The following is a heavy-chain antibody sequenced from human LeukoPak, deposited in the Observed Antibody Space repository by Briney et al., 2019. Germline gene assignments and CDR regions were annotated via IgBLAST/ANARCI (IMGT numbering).Heavy chain of an antibody. Sequence: ASVKVSCKASGYTFTGYYMHWVRQAPGQGLEWMGRINPNSGGTNYAQKFQGRVTMTRDTSISTAYMELSRLRSDDTAVYYCARDRGGPYYYDSSGYYSDYWGQGTLVTVSS. J-gene: IGHJ4*02. D-gene: IGHD3-22*01. CDR2: INPNSGGT. CDR1: GYTFTGYY. CDR3: ARDRGGPYYYDSSGYYSDY. V-gene: IGHV1-2*06.